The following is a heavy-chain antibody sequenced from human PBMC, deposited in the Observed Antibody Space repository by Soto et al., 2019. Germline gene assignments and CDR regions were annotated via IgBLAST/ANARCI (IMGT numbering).Heavy chain of an antibody. V-gene: IGHV1-2*02. CDR3: ARNYYVISDRDYLDY. CDR1: GYSFTDYH. Sequence: ASVKVSCKASGYSFTDYHIHWVRQAPGQGLEWMGWINPITGGTNYAPKFQGRVTMTRDTSITTAYMELSRLRSDDTAVYYCARNYYVISDRDYLDYGGQGTPVTV. D-gene: IGHD3-22*01. CDR2: INPITGGT. J-gene: IGHJ4*02.